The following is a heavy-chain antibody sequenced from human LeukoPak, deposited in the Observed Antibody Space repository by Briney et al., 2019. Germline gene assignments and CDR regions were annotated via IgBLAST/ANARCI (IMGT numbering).Heavy chain of an antibody. J-gene: IGHJ5*02. CDR3: ARYSGYCSSTSCYGGAWFDP. Sequence: GVSVKVSCKASGYTFTSYGISWVRQAPGQGLEWMGWISAYNGNTNYAQKLQGRVTMTTDTSTSTAYMELKSLRSDDTAVYYCARYSGYCSSTSCYGGAWFDPWGQGTLVTVSS. CDR2: ISAYNGNT. D-gene: IGHD2-2*01. CDR1: GYTFTSYG. V-gene: IGHV1-18*01.